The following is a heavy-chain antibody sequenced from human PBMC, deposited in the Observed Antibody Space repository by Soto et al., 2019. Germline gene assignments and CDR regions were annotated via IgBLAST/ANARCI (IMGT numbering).Heavy chain of an antibody. V-gene: IGHV3-72*01. D-gene: IGHD3-10*01. CDR2: TRNKANHYTT. J-gene: IGHJ5*02. Sequence: GGSLRLSCAVSGFTFSDHYMDWVRQAPGRGLEWVARTRNKANHYTTEYAASGKGRFTISRDGSGNLLFLQMNSLILEDTALYFCARVSTEFFYDHWGQGTLVTVSS. CDR3: ARVSTEFFYDH. CDR1: GFTFSDHY.